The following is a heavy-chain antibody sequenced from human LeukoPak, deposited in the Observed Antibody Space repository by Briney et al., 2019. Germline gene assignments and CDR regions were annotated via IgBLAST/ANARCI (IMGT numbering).Heavy chain of an antibody. J-gene: IGHJ6*03. V-gene: IGHV3-21*01. CDR2: ISRSSSYI. Sequence: PGGSLRLSCAASGFTFSSYRMNWVRKAPGRGREWVSSISRSSSYIYYADSVKGRFTISRDNAKNSLYLQMNSLRAEDTAVYYCARAGLPLRFYYYYYMDVWGKGTTVTVSS. CDR1: GFTFSSYR. CDR3: ARAGLPLRFYYYYYMDV. D-gene: IGHD3-3*01.